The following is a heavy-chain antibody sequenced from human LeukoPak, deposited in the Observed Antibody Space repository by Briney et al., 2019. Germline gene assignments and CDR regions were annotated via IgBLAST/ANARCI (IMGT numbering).Heavy chain of an antibody. J-gene: IGHJ4*02. Sequence: KTGGSLRLSCATSGFTFSSSTFGSYTMTWVRQAPGKGLEWVSSISSTGTYIYYTDSVKGRFTISRDIANSLLYLQMNSLRADDTAVYYCARDLDYSTGFDYWGQGTLVTVSS. CDR3: ARDLDYSTGFDY. CDR2: ISSTGTYI. V-gene: IGHV3-21*01. CDR1: GFTFSSSTFGSYT. D-gene: IGHD4-11*01.